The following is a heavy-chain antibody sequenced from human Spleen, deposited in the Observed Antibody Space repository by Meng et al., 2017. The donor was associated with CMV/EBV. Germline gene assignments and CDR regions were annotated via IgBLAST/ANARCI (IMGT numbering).Heavy chain of an antibody. V-gene: IGHV3-48*04. J-gene: IGHJ4*02. Sequence: GGSLRLSCAASGFTFSSFGMNWVRQAPGKGLEWVSYISSSSDTIYYADSVKGRFTISRDNSKNSLYLQMNSLRAEDTAVYYCARDSYGGNSLVFDYWGQGTLVTVSS. CDR3: ARDSYGGNSLVFDY. CDR1: GFTFSSFG. D-gene: IGHD4-23*01. CDR2: ISSSSDTI.